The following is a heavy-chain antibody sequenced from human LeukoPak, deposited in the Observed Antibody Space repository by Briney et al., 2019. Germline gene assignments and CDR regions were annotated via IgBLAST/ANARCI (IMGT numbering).Heavy chain of an antibody. CDR3: ARSPVSRSLGVVITGAYYFDY. J-gene: IGHJ4*02. D-gene: IGHD3-3*01. CDR1: GFTFSIYW. Sequence: PGGSLRLSCAASGFTFSIYWMDWVRQAPGKGLVWVSRIDSDGSSTSYADSVKGRFTISRDNAKNTLYLQMNSLRAEDTAVYYCARSPVSRSLGVVITGAYYFDYWGQGTLVTVSS. V-gene: IGHV3-74*01. CDR2: IDSDGSST.